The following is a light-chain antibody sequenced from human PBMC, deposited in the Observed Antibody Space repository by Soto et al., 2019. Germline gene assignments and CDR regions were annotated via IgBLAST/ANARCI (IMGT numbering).Light chain of an antibody. V-gene: IGKV3-20*01. Sequence: EIVLTQSPGTLSLSPGERATLSCRASQSVSSNFLAWYQQKPGQAPRLLIYGASSRATGIPDRFTGSGSGTDFTLTISGLEPEDFAVYYCQQYGSSPLTFGGGTKVDI. CDR1: QSVSSNF. CDR2: GAS. J-gene: IGKJ4*01. CDR3: QQYGSSPLT.